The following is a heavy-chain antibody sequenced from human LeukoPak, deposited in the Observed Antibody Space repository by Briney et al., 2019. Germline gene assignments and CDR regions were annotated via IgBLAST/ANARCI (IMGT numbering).Heavy chain of an antibody. Sequence: GGSLRLSCVTSGFTFKRYGMNWVRQAPGKGLEWVTFIQYDGHTMSYTESVRGRFTVSRDNAKNTVFLQMNSLRLEDTAIYYCAKDRGGRTYYMDEWGEGTMVTVSS. CDR1: GFTFKRYG. J-gene: IGHJ6*03. CDR2: IQYDGHTM. CDR3: AKDRGGRTYYMDE. D-gene: IGHD1-1*01. V-gene: IGHV3-30*02.